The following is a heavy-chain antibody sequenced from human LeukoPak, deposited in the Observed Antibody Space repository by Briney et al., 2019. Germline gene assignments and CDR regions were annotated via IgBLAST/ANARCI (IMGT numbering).Heavy chain of an antibody. J-gene: IGHJ4*02. V-gene: IGHV1-18*01. Sequence: ASVKVSCKASGYTFTSYGISWVRQAPGQGLEWMGWISAYNGNINYAQKLQGRVTMTTDASTSTAYMELRSLRSGDTAVYYCARRASGSYFLDYWGQGTLVTVSS. CDR3: ARRASGSYFLDY. CDR1: GYTFTSYG. CDR2: ISAYNGNI. D-gene: IGHD1-26*01.